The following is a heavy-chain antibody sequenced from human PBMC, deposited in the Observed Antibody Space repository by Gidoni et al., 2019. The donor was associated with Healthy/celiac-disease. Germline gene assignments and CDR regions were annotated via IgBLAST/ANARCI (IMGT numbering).Heavy chain of an antibody. CDR3: ADSFLVVAAAGNFDY. Sequence: QITLKESGPTLVKLTQTLTLTCTFSGFSLSTSGVGVVWVRQPPGKALEWLALICWDDDKRYSPSLKSRLTITKNNTKNQVVLTKTNMEPVDTATYYCADSFLVVAAAGNFDYWGQGTLVTVSS. V-gene: IGHV2-5*02. CDR2: ICWDDDK. CDR1: GFSLSTSGVG. D-gene: IGHD6-13*01. J-gene: IGHJ4*02.